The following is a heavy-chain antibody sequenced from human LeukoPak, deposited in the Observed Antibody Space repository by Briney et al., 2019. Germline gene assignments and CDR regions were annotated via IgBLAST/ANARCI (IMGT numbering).Heavy chain of an antibody. CDR2: IYYSGST. V-gene: IGHV4-59*01. J-gene: IGHJ4*02. Sequence: SETLSLTCTVSGGSISSYYWRWIRQPPGKGLEWIGYIYYSGSTNYNPSLKSRVTISVDTSKNQFSLKLSSVTAADTAVYYYAREKLDNRIIDYWGQGTLVTVSS. D-gene: IGHD2/OR15-2a*01. CDR3: AREKLDNRIIDY. CDR1: GGSISSYY.